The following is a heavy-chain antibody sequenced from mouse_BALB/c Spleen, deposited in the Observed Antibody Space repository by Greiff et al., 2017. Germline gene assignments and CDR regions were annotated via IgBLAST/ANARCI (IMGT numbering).Heavy chain of an antibody. D-gene: IGHD4-1*01. CDR3: ARHDWDYAMDY. Sequence: EVNVVESGGGLVKPGGSLKLSCAASGFTFSSYAMSWVRQTPEKRLEWVATISSGGSYTYYPDSVKGRFTISRDNAKNTLYLQMSSLRSEDTAMYYCARHDWDYAMDYWGQGTSVTVSS. V-gene: IGHV5-9-3*01. CDR1: GFTFSSYA. J-gene: IGHJ4*01. CDR2: ISSGGSYT.